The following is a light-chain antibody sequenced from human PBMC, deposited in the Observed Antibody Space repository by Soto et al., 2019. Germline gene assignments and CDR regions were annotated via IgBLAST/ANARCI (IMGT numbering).Light chain of an antibody. J-gene: IGKJ4*02. Sequence: DIQMTQSPSALSASVGDRVTITCQPRQDITNNRRGNKEKPEKSPELLIYDASNLETGVSSRFSGSGSRKDFAFSISSVQPGDRASYYCQRYDNHPPVTFGGGTKVDIK. V-gene: IGKV1-33*01. CDR2: DAS. CDR1: QDITNN. CDR3: QRYDNHPPVT.